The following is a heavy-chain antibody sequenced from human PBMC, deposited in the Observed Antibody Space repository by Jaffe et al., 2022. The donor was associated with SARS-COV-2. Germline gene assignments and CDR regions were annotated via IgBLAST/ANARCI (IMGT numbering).Heavy chain of an antibody. CDR2: IDWDDDK. V-gene: IGHV2-70*01. J-gene: IGHJ6*02. CDR1: GFSLSTSGMC. D-gene: IGHD1-26*01. CDR3: ARIEAQTIVGATSDYYYYGMDV. Sequence: QVTLRESGPALVKPTQTLTLTCTFSGFSLSTSGMCVSWIRQPPGKALEWLALIDWDDDKYYSTSLKTRLTISKDTSKNQVVLTMTNMDPVDTATYYCARIEAQTIVGATSDYYYYGMDVWGQGTTVTVSS.